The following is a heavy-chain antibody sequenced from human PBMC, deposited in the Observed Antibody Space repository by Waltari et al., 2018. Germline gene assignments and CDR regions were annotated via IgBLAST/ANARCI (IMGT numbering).Heavy chain of an antibody. D-gene: IGHD3-10*02. J-gene: IGHJ4*02. V-gene: IGHV4-34*01. Sequence: QVQLQQWGAGLLKPSETLSLTCAVYGGSFSGYYWSWIRQPPGKGLEWIGEINHSGSTNYNPSLTSLVTISVDTSNNQFSLKLSSVTAADTAVYYCALFGESQAGYYFDYWGQGTLVTVSS. CDR3: ALFGESQAGYYFDY. CDR1: GGSFSGYY. CDR2: INHSGST.